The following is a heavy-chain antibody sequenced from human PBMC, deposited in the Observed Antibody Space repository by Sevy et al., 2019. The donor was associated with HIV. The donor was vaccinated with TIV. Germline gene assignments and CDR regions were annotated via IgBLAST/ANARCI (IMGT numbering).Heavy chain of an antibody. CDR1: GYTFPAFS. J-gene: IGHJ4*02. Sequence: GGSLRLSCTASGYTFPAFSFNWVRRAPGKGLEWLSYISTGTDHIYYADSAKGRFTISRDDAKNSVYLEMKSLRDQDTALYYCVRRGVDAYNVYFDLWGQGTLVTVSS. V-gene: IGHV3-21*05. CDR2: ISTGTDHI. D-gene: IGHD3-10*01. CDR3: VRRGVDAYNVYFDL.